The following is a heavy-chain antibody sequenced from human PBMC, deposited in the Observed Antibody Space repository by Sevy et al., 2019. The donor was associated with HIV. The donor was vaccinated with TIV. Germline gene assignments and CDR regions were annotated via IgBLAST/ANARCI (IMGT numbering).Heavy chain of an antibody. CDR1: GFTFSGSA. J-gene: IGHJ6*03. Sequence: GGSLRLSCAASGFTFSGSAMHWVRQASGKGLEWVGRIRSKANSYATAYAASVKGRFTISRDDSKNTAYLQMNSLKTEDTAVYYCTGDSSGYNYYYYMDVWGKGTTVTVSS. V-gene: IGHV3-73*01. CDR2: IRSKANSYAT. D-gene: IGHD3-22*01. CDR3: TGDSSGYNYYYYMDV.